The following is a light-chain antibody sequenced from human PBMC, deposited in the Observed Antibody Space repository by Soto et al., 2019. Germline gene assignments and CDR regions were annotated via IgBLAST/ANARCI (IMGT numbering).Light chain of an antibody. CDR3: QSYDSSLSGYV. V-gene: IGLV1-40*01. CDR2: ENN. Sequence: CTGSSSNIGAGYEAHWYQQVPGTAPKLLIYENNNRPSGVPDRFSGSKSGTSASLAITGLQAEDEAEYYCQSYDSSLSGYVFGTGTKLTVL. CDR1: SSNIGAGYE. J-gene: IGLJ1*01.